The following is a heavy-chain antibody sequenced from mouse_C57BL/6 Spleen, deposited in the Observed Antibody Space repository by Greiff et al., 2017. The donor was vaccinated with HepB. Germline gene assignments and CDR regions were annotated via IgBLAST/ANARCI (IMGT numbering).Heavy chain of an antibody. CDR2: IYPGSGST. CDR3: AREGLGPHYFDY. D-gene: IGHD4-1*01. Sequence: QVQLKQPGAELVKPGASVKMSCKASGYTFTSYWITWVKQRPGQGLEWIGDIYPGSGSTNYNEKFKSKATLTVDTSSSTAYMQLSSLTSEDSAVYYCAREGLGPHYFDYWGQGTTLTVSS. V-gene: IGHV1-55*01. CDR1: GYTFTSYW. J-gene: IGHJ2*01.